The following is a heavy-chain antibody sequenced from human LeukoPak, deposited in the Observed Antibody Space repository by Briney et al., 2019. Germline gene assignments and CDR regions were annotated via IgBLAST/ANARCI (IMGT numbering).Heavy chain of an antibody. CDR3: AKDALYSNTWYYFDY. J-gene: IGHJ4*02. V-gene: IGHV3-74*01. CDR2: ITSDGSGT. D-gene: IGHD6-13*01. Sequence: PVGPLRLSCAASGFNFSGYWMQWVRQAPGKGLVWISRITSDGSGTNYADSVKGRFTISRDNSKNTLYLQMNSLRAEDTAIYYCAKDALYSNTWYYFDYWGQGTLATVSS. CDR1: GFNFSGYW.